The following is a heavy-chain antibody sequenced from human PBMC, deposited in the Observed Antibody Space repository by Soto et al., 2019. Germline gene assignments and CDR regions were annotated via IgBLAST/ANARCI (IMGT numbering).Heavy chain of an antibody. V-gene: IGHV4-30-4*01. CDR2: IYYSVST. J-gene: IGHJ6*02. D-gene: IGHD7-27*01. Sequence: TLSLTCTVAGGSISGGDYYWSWIRQPPGKGLEWIGYIYYSVSTYYNPSLKSRVTISVDTSKNQFSLKLSSVTAAETAVYYCARNELTGAYYYGMDVWGQGTTVTVSS. CDR1: GGSISGGDYY. CDR3: ARNELTGAYYYGMDV.